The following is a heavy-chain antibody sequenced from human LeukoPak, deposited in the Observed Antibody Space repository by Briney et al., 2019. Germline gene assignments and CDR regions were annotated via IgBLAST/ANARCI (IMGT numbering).Heavy chain of an antibody. CDR3: ARGPRAIYYYDSSGYLDY. CDR1: GGSISSSSYY. J-gene: IGHJ4*02. Sequence: SETLSLTCTVSGGSISSSSYYWSWIRQPPGKGLEWIGEINHSGSTNYNPSLKSRVTISVDTSKNQFSLKLSSVTAADTAVYYCARGPRAIYYYDSSGYLDYWGQGTLVTVSS. V-gene: IGHV4-39*07. CDR2: INHSGST. D-gene: IGHD3-22*01.